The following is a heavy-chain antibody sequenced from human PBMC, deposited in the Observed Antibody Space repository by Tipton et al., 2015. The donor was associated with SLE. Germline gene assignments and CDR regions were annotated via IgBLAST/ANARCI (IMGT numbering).Heavy chain of an antibody. CDR2: IYTSGST. V-gene: IGHV4-61*02. Sequence: TLSLTCTVSGGSISSGTYYWSWIRQPAGKGLEWIGRIYTSGSTNYNPSLKSRVTISVDTSKNQFSLQLTSVTAADTAVYYCARDPTGYNWFDSWGQGTLVTVSS. CDR3: ARDPTGYNWFDS. D-gene: IGHD1-1*01. J-gene: IGHJ5*01. CDR1: GGSISSGTYY.